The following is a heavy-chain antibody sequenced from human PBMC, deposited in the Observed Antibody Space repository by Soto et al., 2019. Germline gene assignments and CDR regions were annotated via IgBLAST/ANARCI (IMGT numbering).Heavy chain of an antibody. CDR2: ISYDGSNK. D-gene: IGHD2-2*01. J-gene: IGHJ5*02. V-gene: IGHV3-30-3*01. CDR3: ARPAPLGYCISTSCYLGGGWCDP. Sequence: QVQLVESGGGVVQPGRSLRLSCAASGFTFSSYAMHWVRQAPGKGLEWVAVISYDGSNKYYADSVKGRFTISRDNSKNTLYLQMNSLRAEHTAVYYCARPAPLGYCISTSCYLGGGWCDPWGQGTLVTVSS. CDR1: GFTFSSYA.